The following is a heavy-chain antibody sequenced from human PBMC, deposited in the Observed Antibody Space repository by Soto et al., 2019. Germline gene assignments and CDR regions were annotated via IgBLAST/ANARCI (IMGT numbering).Heavy chain of an antibody. D-gene: IGHD5-18*01. CDR3: ARGRGGNTAMVTFIHDY. Sequence: SETLSLTCAVYGGSFSGYYWSWIRQPPGKGLEWIGEINHSGSTNYNPSLKSRVTISVDTSKNQFSLKLSSVTAADTAVYYCARGRGGNTAMVTFIHDYWGQGTLVTVSS. V-gene: IGHV4-34*01. CDR1: GGSFSGYY. CDR2: INHSGST. J-gene: IGHJ4*02.